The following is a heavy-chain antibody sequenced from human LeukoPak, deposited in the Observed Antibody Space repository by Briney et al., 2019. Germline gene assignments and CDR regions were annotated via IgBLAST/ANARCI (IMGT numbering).Heavy chain of an antibody. Sequence: GGSLRLSCAASGFTFSSYAMSWVRQAPGKRLKWVSAISASGGSTYYADSVKGRFTISRDNSKNTLYLQMNSLRAEDTAVYYCAKGIWSGYRWYFDYWGQGTLVTVSS. V-gene: IGHV3-23*01. CDR3: AKGIWSGYRWYFDY. J-gene: IGHJ4*02. D-gene: IGHD3-3*01. CDR2: ISASGGST. CDR1: GFTFSSYA.